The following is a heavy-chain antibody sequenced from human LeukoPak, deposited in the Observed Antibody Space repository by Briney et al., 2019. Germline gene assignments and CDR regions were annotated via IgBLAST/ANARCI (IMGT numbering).Heavy chain of an antibody. V-gene: IGHV3-23*01. Sequence: GGSLRLSCAASGFTFSSYAMSWVRQAPGKGLEWVSAISGRAGSTYYADSVKGRFTISRDNSKNTLYLQMNSLRAEDTAVYYCAKGVAGTNDWDFDYWGQGTLVTVSS. J-gene: IGHJ4*02. CDR1: GFTFSSYA. D-gene: IGHD6-19*01. CDR2: ISGRAGST. CDR3: AKGVAGTNDWDFDY.